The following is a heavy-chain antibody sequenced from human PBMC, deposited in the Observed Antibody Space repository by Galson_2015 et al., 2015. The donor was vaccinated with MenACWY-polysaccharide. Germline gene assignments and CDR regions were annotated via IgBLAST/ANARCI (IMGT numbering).Heavy chain of an antibody. V-gene: IGHV1-2*02. J-gene: IGHJ5*02. Sequence: SVKVSCKASGYTFTGNFIHWVRQAPGRGFEWMGWINPNSGATSYAQKFQDRVTMTRDTSINTAYMELHRLRSDDTAVYYCVRVPTYQQTEGNWFVPWGQGTPVTVSS. D-gene: IGHD2-2*01. CDR3: VRVPTYQQTEGNWFVP. CDR1: GYTFTGNF. CDR2: INPNSGAT.